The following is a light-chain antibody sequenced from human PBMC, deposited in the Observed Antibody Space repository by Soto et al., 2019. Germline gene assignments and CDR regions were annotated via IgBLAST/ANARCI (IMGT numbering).Light chain of an antibody. V-gene: IGKV1-5*01. CDR1: QSISSW. Sequence: DIQMTQSPSTLSASVGDRVTITCRASQSISSWLAWYQQKPGKAPKLLIYDASSLESGVPSRFSGSGSGTEFPLTISSLQPDDFATSSCQPSGTFGQGTKVEIQ. CDR2: DAS. J-gene: IGKJ1*01. CDR3: QPSGT.